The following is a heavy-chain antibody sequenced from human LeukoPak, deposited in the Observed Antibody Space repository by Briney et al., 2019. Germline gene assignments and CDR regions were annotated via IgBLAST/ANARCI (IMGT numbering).Heavy chain of an antibody. V-gene: IGHV4-4*02. Sequence: SGTLSLTCAVSGGSISSSNWWSWVRQPPGKGLEWIGEIYHSGSTNYNPSLKSRVTISVDKSKNQFSLKLSSVTAADTAVYYCARDPFPIAAAGTDYWGQGTLVTVSS. J-gene: IGHJ4*02. CDR1: GGSISSSNW. CDR3: ARDPFPIAAAGTDY. D-gene: IGHD6-13*01. CDR2: IYHSGST.